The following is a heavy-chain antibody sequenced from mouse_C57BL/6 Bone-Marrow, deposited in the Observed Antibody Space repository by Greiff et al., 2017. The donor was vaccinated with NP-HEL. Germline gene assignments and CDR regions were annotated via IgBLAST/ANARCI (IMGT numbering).Heavy chain of an antibody. D-gene: IGHD2-1*01. Sequence: VQLQQSGPELVKPGASVKISCKASGYSFTDYNMNWVKQSNGKSLEWIGLINPNYGTTSYNQKFKGKATLTVDQSSSTAYMQLNSRTSEDSAVYYCARQDFYYGNYDYYAMDYWGQGTSVTVSS. CDR1: GYSFTDYN. V-gene: IGHV1-39*01. CDR3: ARQDFYYGNYDYYAMDY. J-gene: IGHJ4*01. CDR2: INPNYGTT.